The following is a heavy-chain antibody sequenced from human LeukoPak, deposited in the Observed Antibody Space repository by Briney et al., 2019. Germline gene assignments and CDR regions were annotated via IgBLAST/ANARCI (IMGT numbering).Heavy chain of an antibody. V-gene: IGHV3-23*01. Sequence: GGSLRLSCAASGFTFSSYAMSWVRQAPGKGLEWVSAISGSGGSTYYADSVKGRFTISRDNSKNTLYLQMNSLRAEDTAVYYCAKDHGRVYCGGDCYPSGFDYWGQGTLVTVSS. D-gene: IGHD2-21*02. CDR1: GFTFSSYA. J-gene: IGHJ4*02. CDR3: AKDHGRVYCGGDCYPSGFDY. CDR2: ISGSGGST.